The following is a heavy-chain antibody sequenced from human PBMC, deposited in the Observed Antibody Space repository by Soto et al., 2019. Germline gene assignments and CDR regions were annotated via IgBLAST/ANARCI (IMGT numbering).Heavy chain of an antibody. Sequence: PGGSLRLSCAASGFTFNNYALNWVRQAPGKGLEWVSTISKSGDNTHYSESVKGRFTISRDNSKNTLYLQMNSLRAEDTALYYRARDPSTGYADYWGQGTLVTVSS. CDR1: GFTFNNYA. CDR3: ARDPSTGYADY. J-gene: IGHJ4*02. D-gene: IGHD3-9*01. V-gene: IGHV3-23*01. CDR2: ISKSGDNT.